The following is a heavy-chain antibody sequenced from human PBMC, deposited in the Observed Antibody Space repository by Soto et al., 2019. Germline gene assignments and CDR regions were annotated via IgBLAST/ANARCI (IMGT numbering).Heavy chain of an antibody. CDR2: ISSSSSTI. J-gene: IGHJ3*02. D-gene: IGHD2-15*01. CDR3: FAEDIVVVVAATHDAFDI. Sequence: GGSLRLSCAASGFTFSSYSMNWVRQAPGKGLEWVSYISSSSSTIYYADSVKGRFTISRDNAKNSLYLQMNSLRDEDTAVYYCFAEDIVVVVAATHDAFDIWGQGTMVTVSS. V-gene: IGHV3-48*02. CDR1: GFTFSSYS.